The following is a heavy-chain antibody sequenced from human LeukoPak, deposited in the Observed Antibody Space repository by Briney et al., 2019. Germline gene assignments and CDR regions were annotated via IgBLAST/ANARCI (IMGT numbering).Heavy chain of an antibody. CDR3: ARSTSGSYWGLDY. V-gene: IGHV5-51*01. CDR1: GYSFTSYW. D-gene: IGHD1-26*01. Sequence: GESLKISCKGSGYSFTSYWIGWVRQMPGKGLEWMGIIYPGDSDTRYSPSFQGQVTISADKSISTAYLPWSSLKASDTAMYYCARSTSGSYWGLDYWGQGTLVTVSS. CDR2: IYPGDSDT. J-gene: IGHJ4*02.